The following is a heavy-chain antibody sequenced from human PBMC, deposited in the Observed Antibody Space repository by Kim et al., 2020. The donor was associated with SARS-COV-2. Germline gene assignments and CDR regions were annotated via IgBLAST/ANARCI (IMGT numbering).Heavy chain of an antibody. CDR1: GGSISSSSCY. Sequence: SETLSLTCTVSGGSISSSSCYWAWIRQHPGKGLEWIGNIQYGGSTYYNPSLKSRVTISVDTSKNQFSLKLSSVTAADTAVYYCARGVLGGYSMRYWGQGTLLIVS. CDR3: ARGVLGGYSMRY. CDR2: IQYGGST. V-gene: IGHV4-39*01. D-gene: IGHD5-12*01. J-gene: IGHJ4*02.